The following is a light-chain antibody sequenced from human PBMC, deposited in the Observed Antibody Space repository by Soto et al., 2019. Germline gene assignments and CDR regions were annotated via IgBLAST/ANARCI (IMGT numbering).Light chain of an antibody. CDR2: KIS. V-gene: IGKV2-24*01. Sequence: DIVLTKTRLSSPVTLGQPASISCRSSQSLVHIDGNTYFNWLQQRPGQPPRLLIYKISNRFPGVPDRLRGSGAGTDFTLKISRVEAEDVGVYYCMQATQSYTFGQGTRLEIK. J-gene: IGKJ2*01. CDR3: MQATQSYT. CDR1: QSLVHIDGNTY.